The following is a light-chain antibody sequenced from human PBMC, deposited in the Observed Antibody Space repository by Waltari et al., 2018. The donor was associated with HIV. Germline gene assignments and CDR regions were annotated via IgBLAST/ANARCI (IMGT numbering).Light chain of an antibody. J-gene: IGLJ3*02. Sequence: QSVLTQPPSVSGAPGQRVTIACTGCSANIGAGYDVHWSQHLPGTAPKLLFSGNIHQPAGVPGRSAGSSSGTSASLASTGLQAEDEADYYWQSYDSSLSGSWVFGRGTKLTVL. V-gene: IGLV1-40*01. CDR1: SANIGAGYD. CDR3: QSYDSSLSGSWV. CDR2: GNI.